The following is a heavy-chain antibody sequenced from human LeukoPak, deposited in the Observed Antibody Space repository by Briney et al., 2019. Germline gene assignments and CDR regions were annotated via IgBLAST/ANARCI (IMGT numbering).Heavy chain of an antibody. J-gene: IGHJ4*02. V-gene: IGHV3-23*01. CDR1: GFTFSDAV. CDR2: ISGDGGVT. Sequence: GESLRLSWAASGFTFSDAVMSWVRQAPGKGLEWVSAISGDGGVTYYAASVKGRFTISRDNSKNTVYLQMNSLRAEDTATYYCAKVGYCTANCFRTHDYWGQGALVTVSS. CDR3: AKVGYCTANCFRTHDY. D-gene: IGHD2-8*02.